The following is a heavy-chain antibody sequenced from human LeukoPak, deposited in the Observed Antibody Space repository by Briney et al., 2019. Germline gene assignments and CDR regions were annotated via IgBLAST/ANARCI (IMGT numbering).Heavy chain of an antibody. CDR2: ISGSGGST. Sequence: PGGSLRLSCAASGFTFSSYAMSWVRQAPGKGLEWVSAISGSGGSTYYADSVKGRFTISRDNSKNTLYLQMNSLRAEDTAVYYCAKAFSRSRIVGAKIASENWGQGTLVTVSS. CDR3: AKAFSRSRIVGAKIASEN. V-gene: IGHV3-23*01. D-gene: IGHD1-26*01. J-gene: IGHJ4*02. CDR1: GFTFSSYA.